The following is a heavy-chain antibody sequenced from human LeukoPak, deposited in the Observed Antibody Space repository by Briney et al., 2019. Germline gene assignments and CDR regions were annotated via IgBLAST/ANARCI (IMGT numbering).Heavy chain of an antibody. J-gene: IGHJ4*02. CDR2: ISGSSRPI. D-gene: IGHD3-3*01. V-gene: IGHV3-48*01. CDR1: GFTFSSYS. CDR3: ARDQYDTWSRRGNFDS. Sequence: GGSLRLSCAASGFTFSSYSMNWVRQAPGRGLEWVSYISGSSRPIYYADSVKGRFTISRDNAKNSLYLQMNSLRVEDTAVFYCARDQYDTWSRRGNFDSWGQGTLVIVSS.